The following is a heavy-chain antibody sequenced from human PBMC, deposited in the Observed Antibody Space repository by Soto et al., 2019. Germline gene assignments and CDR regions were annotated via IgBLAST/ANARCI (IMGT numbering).Heavy chain of an antibody. CDR2: IHSDGSAT. J-gene: IGHJ4*02. Sequence: EVQLVESGGDLVQPGGSLRLSCAASGFTFSYYWMHWVRQPPGKGLVWVSRIHSDGSATTYADSVKGRFTISRDNAKNTLYLRMNSLTADDTAVYYCARGDRGAFDDWGQGTLVTVSS. CDR1: GFTFSYYW. D-gene: IGHD3-10*01. V-gene: IGHV3-74*01. CDR3: ARGDRGAFDD.